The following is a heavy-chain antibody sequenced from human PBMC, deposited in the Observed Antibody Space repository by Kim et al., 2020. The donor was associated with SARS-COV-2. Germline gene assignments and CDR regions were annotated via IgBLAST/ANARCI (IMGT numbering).Heavy chain of an antibody. CDR2: IYYSGST. D-gene: IGHD3-22*01. V-gene: IGHV4-39*01. J-gene: IGHJ4*02. CDR3: ARHLRGTMIVVVITPLNYFDY. CDR1: GGSISSSSYY. Sequence: SETLSLTCTVSGGSISSSSYYWGWIRQPPGKGLEWIGSIYYSGSTYYNPSLKSRVTISVDTSKNQFSLKLSSVTAADTAVYYCARHLRGTMIVVVITPLNYFDYWAQGTLVTVSS.